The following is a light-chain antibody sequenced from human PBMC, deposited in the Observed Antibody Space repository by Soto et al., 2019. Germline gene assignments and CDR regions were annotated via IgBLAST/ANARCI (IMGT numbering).Light chain of an antibody. Sequence: DIVLTQSPGTLSLSPGERATLSCRASQSVSSSYSAWYQQKPGQAPRLLIYGASSRATGIPDRFSGSGSGTDFTLTISRLEPEDFAVYFCQQYGSSPDTFGQGTKLEIK. V-gene: IGKV3-20*01. CDR1: QSVSSSY. CDR2: GAS. CDR3: QQYGSSPDT. J-gene: IGKJ2*01.